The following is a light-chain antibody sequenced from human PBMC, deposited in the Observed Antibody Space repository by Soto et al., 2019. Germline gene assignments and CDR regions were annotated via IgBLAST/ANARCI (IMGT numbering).Light chain of an antibody. CDR3: MQALQTSYT. CDR2: LGS. J-gene: IGKJ2*01. V-gene: IGKV2-28*01. Sequence: DIVMTQSPLSLPVTPGEPASISCRSSQSRLHSNGYNYLDWYLQKPGQSPQLLIYLGSNRAAGVHDRFSGSGSGTDFTLIISRVEAEDVGVYYCMQALQTSYTFGQGTKLEIK. CDR1: QSRLHSNGYNY.